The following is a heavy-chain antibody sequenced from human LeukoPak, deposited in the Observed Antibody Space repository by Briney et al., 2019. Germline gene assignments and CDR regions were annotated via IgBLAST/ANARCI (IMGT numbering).Heavy chain of an antibody. Sequence: PSETLSLTCTVSGGSISSYYWNWIRQPPGKGLEWIGYIYYSGSTNYNPSLKSRVTISVDTSKNQFSLKLSSVTAADTAVYYCARHQGDSYYYYMDVWGKGTTVTVSS. J-gene: IGHJ6*03. CDR2: IYYSGST. V-gene: IGHV4-59*08. CDR1: GGSISSYY. CDR3: ARHQGDSYYYYMDV.